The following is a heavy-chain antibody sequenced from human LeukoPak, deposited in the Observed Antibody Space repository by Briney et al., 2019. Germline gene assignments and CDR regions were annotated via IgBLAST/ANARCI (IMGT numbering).Heavy chain of an antibody. CDR2: ISGSGGST. D-gene: IGHD6-13*01. CDR1: GFTFSSYA. V-gene: IGHV3-23*01. Sequence: GGSLRLSCAASGFTFSSYAMSWVRQAPGKGLEWVSAISGSGGSTYYADSVMGRFAISRGNSKNKQYLQMNSLRAEDAAVDYCAKAPIAAAAYYYGMDVWGQGTTVTVSS. CDR3: AKAPIAAAAYYYGMDV. J-gene: IGHJ6*02.